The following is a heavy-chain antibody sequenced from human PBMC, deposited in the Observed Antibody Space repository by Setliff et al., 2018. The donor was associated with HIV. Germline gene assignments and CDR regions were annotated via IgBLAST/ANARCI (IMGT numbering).Heavy chain of an antibody. CDR3: ARWSSGWSY. V-gene: IGHV4-59*04. D-gene: IGHD6-19*01. CDR1: GASISSYY. CDR2: IYHTGST. Sequence: SETLSLTCSVSGASISSYYWSWIRQPPGKGLEWIGEIYHTGSTYYNPSLKSRVTISVDTSKNRFSLKLSSVTAADTAVYYCARWSSGWSYWGRGTLVTVSS. J-gene: IGHJ4*02.